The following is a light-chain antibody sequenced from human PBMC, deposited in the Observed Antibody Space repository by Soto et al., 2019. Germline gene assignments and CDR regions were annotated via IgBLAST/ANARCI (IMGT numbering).Light chain of an antibody. CDR3: QQCDSTPLT. V-gene: IGKV1-39*01. CDR2: TTS. Sequence: DIQMTQSPSSLSASVGDRVTITCRASQSINSHLNWYQQKPGKPPKLLIHTTSSLQSGVPSRFSGSGAGTDFTLTISSLQPEDFATYYCQQCDSTPLTFGGGTKVEI. CDR1: QSINSH. J-gene: IGKJ4*01.